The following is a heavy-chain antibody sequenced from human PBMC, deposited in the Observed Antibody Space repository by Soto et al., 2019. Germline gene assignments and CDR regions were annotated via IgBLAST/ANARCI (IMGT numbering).Heavy chain of an antibody. V-gene: IGHV4-59*08. CDR2: VYHSGTT. Sequence: LSLTCSVSGVSITGSYWSWIRQPPGKTLEWIGYVYHSGTTTYNPSLKSRVSISVDTSKNQFSLKLSSVTAADTAVYYCARVVGSSGWDYWGQGTLVTVSS. CDR1: GVSITGSY. CDR3: ARVVGSSGWDY. J-gene: IGHJ4*02. D-gene: IGHD6-19*01.